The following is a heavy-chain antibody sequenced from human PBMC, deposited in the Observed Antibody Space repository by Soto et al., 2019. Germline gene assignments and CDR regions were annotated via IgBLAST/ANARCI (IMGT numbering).Heavy chain of an antibody. D-gene: IGHD2-15*01. V-gene: IGHV1-8*01. J-gene: IGHJ3*01. CDR1: GYTFTSYD. CDR2: MNPNSGNT. Sequence: ASLKVSCKASGYTFTSYDINWVRQATGQGLEWMGWMNPNSGNTGYAQKFQGRVTMTRNTSISTAYMELSSLRSEDMAVFYCAWVAASSGSGFDAFDVWGQGTMVTVSS. CDR3: AWVAASSGSGFDAFDV.